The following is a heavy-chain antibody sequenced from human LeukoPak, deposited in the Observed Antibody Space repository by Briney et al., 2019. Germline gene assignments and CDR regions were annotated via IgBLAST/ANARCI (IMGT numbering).Heavy chain of an antibody. CDR1: GFTFSDYY. Sequence: GRSLRLSCAASGFTFSDYYMSWIRQAPGKGLEWVSYISSSGSTIYYADSVKGRFTISRDNAKNSLYLQMNSLRAEDTAVYYCARVHRYYYDSSGYYYGLDYWGQGTLVTVSS. J-gene: IGHJ4*02. CDR3: ARVHRYYYDSSGYYYGLDY. V-gene: IGHV3-11*01. D-gene: IGHD3-22*01. CDR2: ISSSGSTI.